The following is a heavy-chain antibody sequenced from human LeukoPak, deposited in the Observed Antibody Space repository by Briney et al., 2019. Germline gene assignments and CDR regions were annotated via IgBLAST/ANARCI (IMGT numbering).Heavy chain of an antibody. V-gene: IGHV4-34*01. D-gene: IGHD3-22*01. CDR2: SNDSGGT. CDR3: AKEGPLDSSGYYLYYFDY. CDR1: GGTFSGYY. Sequence: PSETLSLTCAVYGGTFSGYYWSWIRQPPGKRLEWVGESNDSGGTNYNPSLKSRVTISADKSKNQVSLKLTSVTAADTAVYYCAKEGPLDSSGYYLYYFDYWGQGTLVTVSS. J-gene: IGHJ4*02.